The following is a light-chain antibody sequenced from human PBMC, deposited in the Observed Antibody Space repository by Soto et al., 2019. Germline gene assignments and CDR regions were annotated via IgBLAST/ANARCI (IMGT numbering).Light chain of an antibody. CDR3: QQYYSTPIT. CDR1: QNLLSSYNKKNY. CDR2: WAS. Sequence: DIVMTQSPDSRAGSLGDMARIHCKSSQNLLSSYNKKNYLAWYQQKPGQPPKLLVYWASTRESGVPDRFSGGGSGTDFTLTISSLQAEDVAVYYCQQYYSTPITFGGGTKVDIK. V-gene: IGKV4-1*01. J-gene: IGKJ4*01.